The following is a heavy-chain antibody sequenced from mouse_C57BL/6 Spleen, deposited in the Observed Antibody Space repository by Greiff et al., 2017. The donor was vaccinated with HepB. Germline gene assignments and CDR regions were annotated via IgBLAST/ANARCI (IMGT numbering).Heavy chain of an antibody. CDR1: GYTFTSYW. V-gene: IGHV1-50*01. CDR2: IDPSGRYT. Sequence: QVQLQQPGAELVKPGASVKLYCKASGYTFTSYWMPWVKQRPGQGLEWIGEIDPSGRYTNYNQKFKGKATLTVDTSSSTAYMKHSSLTSEDSAVYYCASRGYFDVWGPGTTVTVSS. J-gene: IGHJ1*01. D-gene: IGHD3-3*01. CDR3: ASRGYFDV.